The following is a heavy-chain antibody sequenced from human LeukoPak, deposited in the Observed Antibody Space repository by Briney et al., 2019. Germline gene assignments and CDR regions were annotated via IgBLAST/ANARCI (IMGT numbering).Heavy chain of an antibody. CDR2: IKQDGSEK. CDR1: GLTFSSYW. D-gene: IGHD3-10*01. Sequence: GGSLRLSCAVSGLTFSSYWMSWARQAPGKGLEWVANIKQDGSEKYYVDSVKGRITISRDNAKNSMELQMNSLRAEDTAVYYCAIMVRGVSFDYWGQGTLVTVSS. J-gene: IGHJ4*02. CDR3: AIMVRGVSFDY. V-gene: IGHV3-7*01.